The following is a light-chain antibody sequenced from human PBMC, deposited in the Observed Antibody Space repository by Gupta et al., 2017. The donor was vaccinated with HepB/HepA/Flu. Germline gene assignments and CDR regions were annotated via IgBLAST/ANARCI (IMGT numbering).Light chain of an antibody. Sequence: IQMTQSPSSVSASVGDSVTITCRASHSIRSWLAWYQQKPGQAPKLLIYATSNLQNGVPSRFSGSGSGTDFTLTISSLQPEDFATYYCQQTISYPRTFCGGTRVQIK. V-gene: IGKV1-12*01. J-gene: IGKJ4*01. CDR1: HSIRSW. CDR2: ATS. CDR3: QQTISYPRT.